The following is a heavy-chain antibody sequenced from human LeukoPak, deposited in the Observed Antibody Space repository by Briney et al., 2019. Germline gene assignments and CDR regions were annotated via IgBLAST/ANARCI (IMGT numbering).Heavy chain of an antibody. J-gene: IGHJ6*03. V-gene: IGHV4-59*01. Sequence: ASETLSLTCTVSGGSISSYYWSWIRQPPGKGLERIGYIYYSGSTNYNPSLKSRVTISVDTSKNQSSLKLSSVTAADTAVYYCARVRRFLEWPDHYYYYYMDVWGKGTTVTVSS. CDR1: GGSISSYY. CDR2: IYYSGST. CDR3: ARVRRFLEWPDHYYYYYMDV. D-gene: IGHD3-3*01.